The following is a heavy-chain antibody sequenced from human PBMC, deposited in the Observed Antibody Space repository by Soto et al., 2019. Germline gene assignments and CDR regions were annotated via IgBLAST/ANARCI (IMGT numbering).Heavy chain of an antibody. J-gene: IGHJ3*02. CDR2: IKRKTDGETT. D-gene: IGHD3-3*01. CDR3: ATSEWNDAFDI. Sequence: EVQLVESGGGLVKPGGSLRLSCAASGFTFSNVWMTWIRQAPGKALEWVGRIKRKTDGETTDYGAPVKGRFTVSRDDSKNTLYLQMNSLKTEDTGLYYCATSEWNDAFDIWGHGTMVTVSS. V-gene: IGHV3-15*01. CDR1: GFTFSNVW.